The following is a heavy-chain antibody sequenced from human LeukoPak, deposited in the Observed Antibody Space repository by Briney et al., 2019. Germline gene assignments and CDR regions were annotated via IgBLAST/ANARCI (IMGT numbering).Heavy chain of an antibody. V-gene: IGHV3-48*03. J-gene: IGHJ4*02. CDR3: SRRFDS. CDR1: GFVVSNYD. CDR2: ISSSGNSI. Sequence: GGSLRLSCAASGFVVSNYDMNWVRQAPGKGLEWASYISSSGNSIYYADSVKGRFTVSRDNAKNSLYLQMHSLRAEDTAIYYCSRRFDSWGQGTLVTVSS.